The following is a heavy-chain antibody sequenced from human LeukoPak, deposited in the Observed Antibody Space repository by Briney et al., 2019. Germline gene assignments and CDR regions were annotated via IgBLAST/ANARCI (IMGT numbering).Heavy chain of an antibody. CDR2: INAGYGNT. J-gene: IGHJ4*02. CDR3: ARAKLANSGSYYY. CDR1: GYTFTNYA. D-gene: IGHD1-26*01. V-gene: IGHV1-3*01. Sequence: ASVKVSCKTSGYTFTNYAIHWVRQAPGQRLEWMGWINAGYGNTKYSQKFQGRVTITTDESTSTAYMELSSLRSEDTAVYYCARAKLANSGSYYYWGQGTLVTVSS.